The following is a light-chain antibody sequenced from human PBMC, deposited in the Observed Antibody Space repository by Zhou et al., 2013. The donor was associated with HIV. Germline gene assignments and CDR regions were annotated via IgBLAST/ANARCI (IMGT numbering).Light chain of an antibody. Sequence: DIQMTQSPSSLSASAGDRVTITCRASQTISNSLNWYQQKPGKAPTLLIFDTSSLQSGVPSRFSGSGSGTHFTLTINSLQPEDFAIYYCQETYTSLLTFGPGTRVD. J-gene: IGKJ3*01. CDR1: QTISNS. CDR3: QETYTSLLT. CDR2: DTS. V-gene: IGKV1-39*01.